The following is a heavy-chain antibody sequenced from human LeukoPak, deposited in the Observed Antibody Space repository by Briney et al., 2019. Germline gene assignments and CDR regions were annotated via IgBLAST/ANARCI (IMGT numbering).Heavy chain of an antibody. Sequence: ASVKVSCKASGYTFATYDINWVRQASGQGLEWMGWMNPNTGNAAYAEKFQGRVTMTRDTSISTAYMELSSLTSHDTAVYFCSRNLYATGGLGTGGKTGDWLAPGGQGTLVIVSS. CDR2: MNPNTGNA. D-gene: IGHD2-8*02. CDR3: SRNLYATGGLGTGGKTGDWLAP. J-gene: IGHJ5*02. CDR1: GYTFATYD. V-gene: IGHV1-8*01.